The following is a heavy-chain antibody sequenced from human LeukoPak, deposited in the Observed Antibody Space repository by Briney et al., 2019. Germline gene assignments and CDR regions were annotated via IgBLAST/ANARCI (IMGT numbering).Heavy chain of an antibody. CDR3: ARDRVVPAAVIDY. D-gene: IGHD2-2*01. V-gene: IGHV1-2*02. CDR1: GYAFTRHY. CDR2: INPNSGGT. J-gene: IGHJ4*02. Sequence: ASVKVSCKASGYAFTRHYMHWVRQAPGQGLEWMGWINPNSGGTNYAQKFQGRVTMTRDTSISTAYMELSRLRSDDTAVYYCARDRVVPAAVIDYWGQGTLVTVSS.